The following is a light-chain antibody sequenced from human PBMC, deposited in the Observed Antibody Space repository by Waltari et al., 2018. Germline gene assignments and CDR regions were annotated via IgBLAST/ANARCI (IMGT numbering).Light chain of an antibody. CDR3: SSFTSSTTGI. CDR1: SSDSGGYNY. V-gene: IGLV2-14*03. J-gene: IGLJ2*01. Sequence: SALTQPDSVSGSPGQSITISCSGISSDSGGYNYVSWYHQHPGEAPKLIIYDVTNRPSGVSDRFSGSKSGSSASLTISGLQPEDEADYYCSSFTSSTTGIFGGGTKLTVL. CDR2: DVT.